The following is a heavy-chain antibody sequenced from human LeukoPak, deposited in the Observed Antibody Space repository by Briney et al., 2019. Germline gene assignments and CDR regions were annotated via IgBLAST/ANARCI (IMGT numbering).Heavy chain of an antibody. V-gene: IGHV1-2*02. J-gene: IGHJ4*02. CDR3: VLAMGEYFDY. D-gene: IGHD2/OR15-2a*01. Sequence: ASVKVSCKASGYTFTDHYIHWVRQAPGQGLEWVGWTNPKTGGTKYAQRFQDRVTMSRDTSIRTAYMELRRLMSDDMAVYYCVLAMGEYFDYWGQGTLVTVSS. CDR2: TNPKTGGT. CDR1: GYTFTDHY.